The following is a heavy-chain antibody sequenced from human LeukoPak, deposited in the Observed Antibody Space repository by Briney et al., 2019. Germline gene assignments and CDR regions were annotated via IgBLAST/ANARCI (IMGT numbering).Heavy chain of an antibody. Sequence: GGSLRLSCAASGFTFSSYAMHWVRQAPGKGPEWVAVIWFDGNKEYYKDFAKGRFTISRDNSKNTVYLQMNSLRAEDTAVYYCARYYSHTSDWSEGGLDQWGQGTLVTVSS. D-gene: IGHD6-19*01. V-gene: IGHV3-30*04. CDR2: IWFDGNKE. CDR3: ARYYSHTSDWSEGGLDQ. J-gene: IGHJ4*02. CDR1: GFTFSSYA.